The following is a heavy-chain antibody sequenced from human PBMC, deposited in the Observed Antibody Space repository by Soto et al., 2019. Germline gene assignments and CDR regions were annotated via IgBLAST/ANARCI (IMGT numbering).Heavy chain of an antibody. Sequence: EVQLVESGGGLVKPGGSLRLSCAASGFTFSYAWMSWVRQAPGKGREWVGRIKSKTDGGTADYPAPVKGRFTISRDDSKTTLYLQMNSMKTEDTAVYYCAKSGDYGDYVHRHWGQGTLVTVSS. D-gene: IGHD4-17*01. CDR3: AKSGDYGDYVHRH. CDR2: IKSKTDGGTA. V-gene: IGHV3-15*01. J-gene: IGHJ4*02. CDR1: GFTFSYAW.